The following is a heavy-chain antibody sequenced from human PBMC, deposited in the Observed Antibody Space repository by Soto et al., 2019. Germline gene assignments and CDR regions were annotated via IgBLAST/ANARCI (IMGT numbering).Heavy chain of an antibody. D-gene: IGHD3-16*02. Sequence: PSETLSLTCTVSGGSISSSSYYWGWIRQPPGKGLEWIGSIYYSGSTYYNPSLKSRVTISVDTSKNQFSLKLSSVTAADTAVYYCAGVISYWFDPWGQGTLVTVSS. CDR2: IYYSGST. J-gene: IGHJ5*02. V-gene: IGHV4-39*01. CDR1: GGSISSSSYY. CDR3: AGVISYWFDP.